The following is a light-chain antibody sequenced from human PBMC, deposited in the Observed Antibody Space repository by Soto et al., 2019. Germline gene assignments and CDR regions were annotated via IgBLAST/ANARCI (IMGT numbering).Light chain of an antibody. J-gene: IGKJ3*01. CDR1: QTIIRY. V-gene: IGKV1-39*01. CDR2: AAS. Sequence: DIQMTQSPSSLSASVGDRVTITCRASQTIIRYLNWYQHKPGRAPNLLIYAASSLQIGVPSRYSGRGSVTEFTLTISSLQPEDFATYYCQQSDSTLFSFGPETKVEI. CDR3: QQSDSTLFS.